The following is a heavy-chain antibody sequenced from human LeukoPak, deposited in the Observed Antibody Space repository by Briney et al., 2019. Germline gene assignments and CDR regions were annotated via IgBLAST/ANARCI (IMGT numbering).Heavy chain of an antibody. CDR1: GGSISTYS. D-gene: IGHD3-22*01. CDR3: ARLDSSGYYVDY. V-gene: IGHV4-59*08. Sequence: KPSETLSLTCTVSGGSISTYSWSWIRQPPGKGLEWIGYIYYSGTPNYNSSLERRVTISLSTSKNQFSLKLRSVTAADTAVYYCARLDSSGYYVDYWGQGTLVTVSS. CDR2: IYYSGTP. J-gene: IGHJ4*02.